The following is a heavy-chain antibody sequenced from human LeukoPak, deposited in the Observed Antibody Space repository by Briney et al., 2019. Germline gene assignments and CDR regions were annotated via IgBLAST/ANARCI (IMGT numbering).Heavy chain of an antibody. CDR1: GGSSRSGDYF. CDR2: IHYSGNT. CDR3: ARENNDYGGKKASDY. Sequence: PSQTLSLTCAVSGGSSRSGDYFWSWIRQPPGKGLEWIGHIHYSGNTYYNPSLKSRVSLSVDTSKNQFSLKLSSVTAADTAVYYCARENNDYGGKKASDYWGQGTLVTVSS. V-gene: IGHV4-30-4*01. D-gene: IGHD4-23*01. J-gene: IGHJ4*02.